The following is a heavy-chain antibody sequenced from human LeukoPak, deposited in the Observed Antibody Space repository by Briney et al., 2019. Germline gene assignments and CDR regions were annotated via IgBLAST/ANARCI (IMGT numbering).Heavy chain of an antibody. CDR1: GGSFSGYY. J-gene: IGHJ5*02. V-gene: IGHV4-34*01. D-gene: IGHD3-3*01. CDR2: INHSGST. Sequence: SETLSLTCAVYGGSFSGYYWSWIRQPPGKGLEWIGEINHSGSTNYNPSLRSRVTISLDRPKKQFSLKLSSVNVADTAVYYCARGLPRNDFWSGFATYWFNPWGRGTLVTVSS. CDR3: ARGLPRNDFWSGFATYWFNP.